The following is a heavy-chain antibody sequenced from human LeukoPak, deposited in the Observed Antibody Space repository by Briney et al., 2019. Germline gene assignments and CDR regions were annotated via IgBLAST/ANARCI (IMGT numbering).Heavy chain of an antibody. CDR3: VRHISTNTGYFDS. D-gene: IGHD5-24*01. V-gene: IGHV4-39*01. Sequence: SETLSLTCTVSGGSINSHSYYWGWVRQPPGKGLEWIGSVYYDGTSYSNPSLKSRAAVFVDTSKDQFSLDLSFVTAADTALYYCVRHISTNTGYFDSCGQGTLVSVS. J-gene: IGHJ4*02. CDR2: VYYDGTS. CDR1: GGSINSHSYY.